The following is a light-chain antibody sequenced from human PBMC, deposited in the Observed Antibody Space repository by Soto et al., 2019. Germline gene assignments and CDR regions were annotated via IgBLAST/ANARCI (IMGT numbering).Light chain of an antibody. CDR2: DTS. V-gene: IGKV1-39*01. Sequence: DIQMTQSPTSLSASIGDTVTITCRASQSIASFLNWLQLKPGKAPKLLISDTSTLQTGVPSRFSGGGSGTEFTLTISSLQPEDSALYFCQQDYSTLMFTFGQGTKLEIK. CDR3: QQDYSTLMFT. CDR1: QSIASF. J-gene: IGKJ2*01.